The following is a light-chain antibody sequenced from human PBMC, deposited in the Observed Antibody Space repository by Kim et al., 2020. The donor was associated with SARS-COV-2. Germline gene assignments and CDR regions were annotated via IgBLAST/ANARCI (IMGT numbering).Light chain of an antibody. CDR3: QQYGSSWT. V-gene: IGKV3-20*01. CDR2: GAS. Sequence: ENVLTQSPGTLSLSPGERATLSCRASQSVYSNYLAWYLQKPGQAPRLHVYGASSRATGIPDRFSGSGSGTDFTLTINRLQPDDFAVYYCQQYGSSWTFGQGTKVDIK. CDR1: QSVYSNY. J-gene: IGKJ1*01.